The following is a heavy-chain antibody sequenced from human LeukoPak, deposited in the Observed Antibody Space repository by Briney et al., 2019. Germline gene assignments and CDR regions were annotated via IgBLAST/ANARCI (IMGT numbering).Heavy chain of an antibody. J-gene: IGHJ5*02. D-gene: IGHD4-17*01. CDR2: ISSSGSTI. V-gene: IGHV3-48*03. CDR3: ARGHYGDYVRWFDP. CDR1: GFTFSSYE. Sequence: GGSLGLSCAASGFTFSSYEMNWVRQAPGKGLEWVSYISSSGSTIYYADSVKGRFTISRDNAKNSLYLQMNSLRAEDTAVYYCARGHYGDYVRWFDPWGQGTLVTVSS.